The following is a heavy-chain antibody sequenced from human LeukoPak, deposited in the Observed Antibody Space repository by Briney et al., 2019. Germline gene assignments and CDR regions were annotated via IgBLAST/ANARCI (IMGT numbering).Heavy chain of an antibody. V-gene: IGHV1-2*02. CDR2: INPNSGGT. CDR3: ASYDFWSGYLADP. J-gene: IGHJ5*02. CDR1: GYTFTGYY. D-gene: IGHD3-3*01. Sequence: ASVKVSCKASGYTFTGYYMHWVRQAPGQGLEWMGWINPNSGGTNYAQKLQGRVTMTTVTSTSTAYMELRSLRSDDTAVYYCASYDFWSGYLADPWGQGTLVTVSS.